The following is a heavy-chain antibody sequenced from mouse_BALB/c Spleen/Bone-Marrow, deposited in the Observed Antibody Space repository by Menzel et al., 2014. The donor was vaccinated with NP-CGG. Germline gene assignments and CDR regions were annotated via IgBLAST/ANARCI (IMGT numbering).Heavy chain of an antibody. Sequence: VQLQQSGPELVKPGALVKISCKASGYTFTSYDINWVKQRPGQGLEWIGWIYPGDGSTKYNEKLKGKATLTADKSSRTAYMQLSSLSSENSAVYFCARSGDSSGYGFAYWGQGALVTVSA. CDR3: ARSGDSSGYGFAY. CDR1: GYTFTSYD. J-gene: IGHJ3*01. V-gene: IGHV1S56*01. D-gene: IGHD3-2*01. CDR2: IYPGDGST.